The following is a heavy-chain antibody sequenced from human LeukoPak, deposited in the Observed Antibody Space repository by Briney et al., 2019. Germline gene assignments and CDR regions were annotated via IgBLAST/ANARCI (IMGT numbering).Heavy chain of an antibody. Sequence: PSETLSLTCAVYGGSFSGYYWSWIRQPPGKGLEWIGEINHSGSTNYNPSLKSRVTISVDTSKNQFSLKLSSVTAADTAVYYCARGRSAWDFWSGYYLFDYWGQGTLVTVSS. D-gene: IGHD3-3*01. CDR3: ARGRSAWDFWSGYYLFDY. CDR1: GGSFSGYY. CDR2: INHSGST. J-gene: IGHJ4*02. V-gene: IGHV4-34*01.